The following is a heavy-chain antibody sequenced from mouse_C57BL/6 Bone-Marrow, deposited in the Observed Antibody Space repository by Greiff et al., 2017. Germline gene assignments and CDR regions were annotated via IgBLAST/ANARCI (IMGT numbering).Heavy chain of an antibody. Sequence: QVQLKQPGAELVKPGASVKLSCKASGYTFTSYWMHWVKQRPGQGLEWIGMIHPNSGSTNYNEEFKSKATLTVDKSSSTAYMQLSSLTSEDSAVYYCATNSYYYGSRGYFDVWGTGTTVTVSS. J-gene: IGHJ1*03. D-gene: IGHD1-1*01. CDR2: IHPNSGST. CDR3: ATNSYYYGSRGYFDV. CDR1: GYTFTSYW. V-gene: IGHV1-64*01.